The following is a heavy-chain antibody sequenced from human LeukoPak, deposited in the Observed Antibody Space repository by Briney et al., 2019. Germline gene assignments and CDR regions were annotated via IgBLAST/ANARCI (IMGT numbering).Heavy chain of an antibody. V-gene: IGHV3-30*02. D-gene: IGHD2-21*02. CDR1: GFTFSSYG. CDR2: IRYDGSNK. CDR3: ARAIAYCGGDCYPDAFDI. Sequence: GGFLRLSCAASGFTFSSYGMHWVRQAPGKGLEWVAFIRYDGSNKYYADSVKGRFTISRDNSKNTLYLQMNSLRAEDTAVYYCARAIAYCGGDCYPDAFDIWGQGTMVTVSS. J-gene: IGHJ3*02.